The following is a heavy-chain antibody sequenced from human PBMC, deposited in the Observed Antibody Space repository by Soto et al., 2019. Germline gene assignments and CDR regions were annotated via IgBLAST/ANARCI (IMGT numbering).Heavy chain of an antibody. D-gene: IGHD3-22*01. CDR3: ANEDYDSSASLKN. Sequence: GGSLRLSCAASGLTFSNYAMSWVRQAPGKGLEWVSAITGRGHRTYYADSVKGRFTISRDNAKNTLFLQLNSLRAEDTAVYYRANEDYDSSASLKNWGQGPLVTVSS. CDR2: ITGRGHRT. J-gene: IGHJ4*02. V-gene: IGHV3-23*01. CDR1: GLTFSNYA.